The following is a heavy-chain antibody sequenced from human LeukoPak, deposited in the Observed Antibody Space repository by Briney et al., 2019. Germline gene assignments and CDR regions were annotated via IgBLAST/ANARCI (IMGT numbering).Heavy chain of an antibody. Sequence: GRSLRLSCAASGFTFGDYAMTWVRQAPGKGLEWVSALTGSGGSIYYADSVKGRFTISRDSSKKTLFLQMNSLRAEDTAVYYCAKDLAPAAYWGQGTLVTVSS. V-gene: IGHV3-23*01. CDR3: AKDLAPAAY. CDR2: LTGSGGSI. CDR1: GFTFGDYA. J-gene: IGHJ4*02. D-gene: IGHD2-2*01.